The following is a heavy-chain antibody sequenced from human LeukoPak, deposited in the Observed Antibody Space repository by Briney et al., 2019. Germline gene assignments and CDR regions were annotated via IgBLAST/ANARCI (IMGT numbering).Heavy chain of an antibody. CDR1: GDSVRNNHW. Sequence: PSGTLSLTCTVSGDSVRNNHWWSWVRQPPGKGLEWIGEIYQSEDTSYHPSLKSRVTISVDTSKNQFSLKLSSVTAADTAAYYCARGYDSSGYYYFDYWGQGTLVTVSS. D-gene: IGHD3-22*01. CDR3: ARGYDSSGYYYFDY. V-gene: IGHV4-4*02. J-gene: IGHJ4*02. CDR2: IYQSEDT.